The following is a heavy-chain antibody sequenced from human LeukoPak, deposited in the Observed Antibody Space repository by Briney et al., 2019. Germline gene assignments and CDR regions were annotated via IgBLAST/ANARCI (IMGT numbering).Heavy chain of an antibody. CDR3: ASLAVAGLSEGY. CDR2: IYYSGST. CDR1: GGSISSDSYY. Sequence: PSGTLSLTCTVSGGSISSDSYYWAWIRQPPGKGLEWIASIYYSGSTYYNPSLKSRVTISVDTSRNQFSLKLNSVTAADTAVYYCASLAVAGLSEGYWGQGTLVIVSS. D-gene: IGHD6-19*01. J-gene: IGHJ4*02. V-gene: IGHV4-39*01.